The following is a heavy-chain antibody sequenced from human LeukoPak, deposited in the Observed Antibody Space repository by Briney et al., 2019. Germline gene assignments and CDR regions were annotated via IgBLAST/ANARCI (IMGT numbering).Heavy chain of an antibody. CDR3: AKDRSCTNDICHGDFDY. Sequence: PGGSLRLSCAASGFTFSSYAVSWVRQGPGTGLEWHSSNRGSGGSTYSADSVKGRFTISRDNSKNTLYLQMNSLRAEDTALYYCAKDRSCTNDICHGDFDYWGQGTLVTVSS. CDR1: GFTFSSYA. D-gene: IGHD2-8*01. V-gene: IGHV3-23*01. CDR2: NRGSGGST. J-gene: IGHJ4*02.